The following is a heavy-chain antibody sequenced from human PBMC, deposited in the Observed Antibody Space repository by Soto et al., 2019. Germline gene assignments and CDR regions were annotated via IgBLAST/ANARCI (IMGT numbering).Heavy chain of an antibody. V-gene: IGHV3-30*18. Sequence: ASGGTFSSYAISWVRQAPGKGLEWVAVISYDGSNKYYADSVKGRFTISRDNSKNTLYLQMNSLRAEDTAVYYSTKDGFDYWGQGTLVTVSS. CDR3: TKDGFDY. CDR1: GGTFSSYA. J-gene: IGHJ4*02. CDR2: ISYDGSNK.